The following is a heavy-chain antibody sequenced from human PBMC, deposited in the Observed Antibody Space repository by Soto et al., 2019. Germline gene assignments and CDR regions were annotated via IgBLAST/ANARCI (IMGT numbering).Heavy chain of an antibody. CDR1: GGSISSGGYS. V-gene: IGHV4-30-2*01. J-gene: IGHJ6*02. CDR3: ARGGYHLYGMDV. Sequence: SATRSLTCAVSGGSISSGGYSWSWIRQPPGKGLEWIGYIYHSGSTYYNPSLKSRVTISVDRSKNQFSLKLSSVTAADTAVYYCARGGYHLYGMDVWGQGTTVTVSS. CDR2: IYHSGST. D-gene: IGHD2-2*01.